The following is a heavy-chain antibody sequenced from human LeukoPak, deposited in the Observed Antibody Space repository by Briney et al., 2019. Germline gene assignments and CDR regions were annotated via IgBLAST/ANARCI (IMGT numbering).Heavy chain of an antibody. D-gene: IGHD1-26*01. Sequence: PGGSLRLSCAASRFTFDDYGMSWVRQAPGKGLEWVSGISGSDRSTYYADSVKGRFIISRDNSKNTLYLQMNSLRAEDTAVYYCARDEGAKIVFDIWGQGTMVTVSS. CDR3: ARDEGAKIVFDI. J-gene: IGHJ3*02. CDR2: ISGSDRST. CDR1: RFTFDDYG. V-gene: IGHV3-23*01.